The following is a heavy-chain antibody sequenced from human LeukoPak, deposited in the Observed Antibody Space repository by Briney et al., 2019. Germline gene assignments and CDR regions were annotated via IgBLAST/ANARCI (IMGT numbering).Heavy chain of an antibody. CDR2: INPNSGGT. CDR1: GYTFTGYH. Sequence: ASVKVSCKASGYTFTGYHMHWVRQAPGQRLEWMGWINPNSGGTNYAQKFQGRVTMTRDTSISTAYMELSRLRSDDTAVYYCARWVQDYGFDYWGQGTLVTVSS. CDR3: ARWVQDYGFDY. V-gene: IGHV1-2*02. D-gene: IGHD3-10*01. J-gene: IGHJ4*02.